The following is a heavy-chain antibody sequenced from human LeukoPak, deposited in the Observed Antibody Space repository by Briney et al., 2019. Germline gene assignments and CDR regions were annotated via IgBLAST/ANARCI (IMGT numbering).Heavy chain of an antibody. CDR2: MNPNSGNT. J-gene: IGHJ4*02. V-gene: IGHV1-8*01. CDR3: ARDKISAVALQGDY. D-gene: IGHD6-19*01. Sequence: ASVTVSCKASGYTFTSYDINWVRQATGQGLEWMGWMNPNSGNTGYAQKFQGRVTMTRNTSISTAYMELSSLRSEDTAVYYCARDKISAVALQGDYWGQGTLVTVSS. CDR1: GYTFTSYD.